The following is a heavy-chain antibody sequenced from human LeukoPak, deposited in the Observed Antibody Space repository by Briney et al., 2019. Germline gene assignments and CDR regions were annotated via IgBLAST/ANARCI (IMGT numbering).Heavy chain of an antibody. V-gene: IGHV3-30*18. D-gene: IGHD6-13*01. CDR1: GFNFSSYG. CDR2: LSADGSHK. Sequence: PGGSLRLSCVTSGFNFSSYGMHWVRQAPGKGLEGVAVLSADGSHKQFADSVKDRFAISRDNSKKTLYLQMNGLRAEDTAVYYCAKGGVSDRGSWYGDYFDYWGQGTLVTVSS. J-gene: IGHJ4*02. CDR3: AKGGVSDRGSWYGDYFDY.